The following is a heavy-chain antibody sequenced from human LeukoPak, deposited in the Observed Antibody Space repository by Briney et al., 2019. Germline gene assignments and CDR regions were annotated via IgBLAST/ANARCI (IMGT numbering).Heavy chain of an antibody. CDR1: GFTLSTYG. D-gene: IGHD2-15*01. J-gene: IGHJ4*02. CDR3: ARDRGQGPTPDY. V-gene: IGHV3-33*01. Sequence: PGGSLRLSCAASGFTLSTYGMHWVRQAPGKGLEWVAVIWYDGSKKYYADSVKGRFTISRDNSKNTLYLQMNSLRAEDTAVYYCARDRGQGPTPDYWGQGTLVTVSS. CDR2: IWYDGSKK.